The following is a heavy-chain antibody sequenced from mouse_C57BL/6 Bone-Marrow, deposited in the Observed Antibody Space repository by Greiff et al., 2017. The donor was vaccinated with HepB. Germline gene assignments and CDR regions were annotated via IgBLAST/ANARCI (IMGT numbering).Heavy chain of an antibody. D-gene: IGHD1-1*01. J-gene: IGHJ4*01. Sequence: DVMLVESGGDLVKPGGSLKLSCAASGFTFSSYGMSWVRQTPDKRLEWVATISSGGSYTYYPDSVKGRFTISRDNAKNTLYLQMSSLKSEDTAMYDCARPGTVVDYAMDYWGQGTSVTVSS. V-gene: IGHV5-6*02. CDR3: ARPGTVVDYAMDY. CDR2: ISSGGSYT. CDR1: GFTFSSYG.